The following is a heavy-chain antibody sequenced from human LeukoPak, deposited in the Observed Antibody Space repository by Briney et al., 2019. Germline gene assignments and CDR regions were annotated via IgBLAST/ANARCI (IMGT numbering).Heavy chain of an antibody. Sequence: GGSLRLSCAASGFAFSTYTMHWVRQPPGKGLEWVAVISIGGNIKYYADSVKGRFTISRDNSKNTLYLQMNSLRPEDTAVYYCARGGRYCSSTSCYPNWFDPWGQGTLVTVSS. J-gene: IGHJ5*02. CDR2: ISIGGNIK. D-gene: IGHD2-2*01. CDR3: ARGGRYCSSTSCYPNWFDP. CDR1: GFAFSTYT. V-gene: IGHV3-30-3*01.